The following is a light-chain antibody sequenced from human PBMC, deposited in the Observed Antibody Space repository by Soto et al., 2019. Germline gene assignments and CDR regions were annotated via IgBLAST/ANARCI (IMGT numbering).Light chain of an antibody. CDR1: SSDVGGYNY. CDR2: EVS. CDR3: SSYAGSNMV. V-gene: IGLV2-8*01. J-gene: IGLJ2*01. Sequence: QSALTQPPSASGSPGQSVTISCTGTSSDVGGYNYVSWYQQHPDKAPKLMIYEVSKRPSGVPDRFSGSKSGNTASLTVSGLQTEDEAEYYCSSYAGSNMVFGGGTKLTVL.